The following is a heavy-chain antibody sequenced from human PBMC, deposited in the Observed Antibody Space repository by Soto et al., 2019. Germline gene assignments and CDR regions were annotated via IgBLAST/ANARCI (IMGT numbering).Heavy chain of an antibody. CDR1: GFSLSTRDVG. J-gene: IGHJ4*02. V-gene: IGHV2-5*02. CDR2: VYWDDDK. D-gene: IGHD2-2*01. CDR3: AHCRGGVASF. Sequence: QITLNESGPTLVKPTQTLTLTCTFSGFSLSTRDVGVGWIRQPPGEALEWLGVVYWDDDKTYRPSLKSRLTITKDTSKNQVVLRMTKMDPVDTDTYYCAHCRGGVASFWGQGTLVTVSS.